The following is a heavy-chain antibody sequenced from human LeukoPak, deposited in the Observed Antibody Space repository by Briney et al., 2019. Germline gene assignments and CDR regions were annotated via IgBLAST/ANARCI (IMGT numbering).Heavy chain of an antibody. CDR2: IRGSGDGT. J-gene: IGHJ3*01. CDR3: GRDPNGDYVGAFEF. CDR1: GFTFRSYA. D-gene: IGHD4-17*01. V-gene: IGHV3-23*01. Sequence: SGGSLRLSCAAPGFTFRSYAMTWVRQAPGKGLEWVSSIRGSGDGTSYADSVKGRFTMSRDNSKNTLYLQMDSLRAEDTAIYYCGRDPNGDYVGAFEFWGQGTLVTVSS.